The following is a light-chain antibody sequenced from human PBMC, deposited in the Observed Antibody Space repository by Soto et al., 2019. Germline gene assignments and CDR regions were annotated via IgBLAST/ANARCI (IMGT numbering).Light chain of an antibody. CDR1: QDITNY. V-gene: IGKV1-33*01. CDR3: QHYDHLPIT. CDR2: DAS. Sequence: DIQMTQSPSSLSASVGDRVTITCQASQDITNYLNWYQQKPGKAPRLLLYDASSLETGVPSRFSVSGSGTDFTVTISSLQPEDIATYYCQHYDHLPITFGQGTRLEIK. J-gene: IGKJ5*01.